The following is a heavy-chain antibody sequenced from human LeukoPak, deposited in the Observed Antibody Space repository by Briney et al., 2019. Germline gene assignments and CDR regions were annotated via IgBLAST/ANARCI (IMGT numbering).Heavy chain of an antibody. D-gene: IGHD3-10*01. CDR1: GLILSRSL. V-gene: IGHV3-7*01. J-gene: IGHJ4*02. CDR3: ARVAPPLYYFDY. Sequence: PGGALSLSCLGSGLILSRSLMRSVGPAPWRGLEWVANIKQDGSERYYVASVKGRFTISRDNAKNSLYLQMNSLRAEHTAVYYCARVAPPLYYFDYWGQGTLVTVSS. CDR2: IKQDGSER.